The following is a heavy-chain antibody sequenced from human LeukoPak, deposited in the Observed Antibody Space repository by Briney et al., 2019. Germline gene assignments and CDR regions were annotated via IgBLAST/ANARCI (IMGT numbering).Heavy chain of an antibody. CDR3: AREGRDSGSWGFDP. CDR1: GYTFTSYY. D-gene: IGHD1-26*01. Sequence: SVKVSCKASGYTFTSYYMHWVRQAPGQGLEWMGGIIPIFGTANYAQKFQGRVTITADESTSTAYMELSSLRSEDTAVYYCAREGRDSGSWGFDPWGQGTLVTVSS. CDR2: IIPIFGTA. J-gene: IGHJ5*02. V-gene: IGHV1-69*13.